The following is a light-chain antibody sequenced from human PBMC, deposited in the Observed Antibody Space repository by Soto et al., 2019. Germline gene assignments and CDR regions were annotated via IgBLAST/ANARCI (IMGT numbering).Light chain of an antibody. V-gene: IGKV2-28*01. CDR3: MQALQSPVT. CDR1: QSLLRNGYSC. J-gene: IGKJ4*01. Sequence: DIVMTQSPLSLPVTPGETASISCRSSQSLLRNGYSCLDWYLQRPGQSPQLLIHLASTRASGVPDSFSGSGSGTDFTLKISRVEAEDVGVYYFMQALQSPVTFGGGTRVEI. CDR2: LAS.